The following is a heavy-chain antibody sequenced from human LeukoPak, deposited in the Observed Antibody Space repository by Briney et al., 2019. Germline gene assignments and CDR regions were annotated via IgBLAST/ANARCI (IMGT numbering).Heavy chain of an antibody. Sequence: SVKVSCKASGGTFSSYTISWVRQAPGQGLEWMGRIIPILGIANYAQKFQGRVTITADKSTSTAYMELSSLRSKDTAVYYCARYQYYYDSSGYPVDYWGQGTLVTVSS. CDR1: GGTFSSYT. J-gene: IGHJ4*02. CDR2: IIPILGIA. CDR3: ARYQYYYDSSGYPVDY. D-gene: IGHD3-22*01. V-gene: IGHV1-69*02.